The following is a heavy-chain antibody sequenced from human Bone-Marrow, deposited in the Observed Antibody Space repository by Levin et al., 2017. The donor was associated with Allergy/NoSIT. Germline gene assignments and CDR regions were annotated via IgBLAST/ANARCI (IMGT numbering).Heavy chain of an antibody. CDR3: LKGTPLGDY. J-gene: IGHJ4*02. CDR2: ISSDGRST. V-gene: IGHV3-64D*06. Sequence: PGGSLRLSCSASGFTFSSYTMHWVRQAPGKRLEYVSAISSDGRSTYYADSMKGRFAISRDNSKNTLFLHMSSLKTEDTAVYYCLKGTPLGDYWGQGTLVTVSS. CDR1: GFTFSSYT. D-gene: IGHD3-16*01.